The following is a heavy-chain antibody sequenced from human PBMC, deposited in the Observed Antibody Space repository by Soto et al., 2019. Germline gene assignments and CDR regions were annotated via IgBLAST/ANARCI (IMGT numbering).Heavy chain of an antibody. J-gene: IGHJ4*02. CDR2: IYWDDDK. CDR1: GFSLSTSGVG. D-gene: IGHD4-17*01. CDR3: AHWLTTVTTLSRRYFDY. V-gene: IGHV2-5*02. Sequence: QITLKESGTTLVKPTQTLTLTCTFSGFSLSTSGVGVGWIRQPPGKALEWLELIYWDDDKRYSPSLKSRLTITEDTSKNHVVLTMTNMDPVDTATYYCAHWLTTVTTLSRRYFDYWGQGTLVTVSS.